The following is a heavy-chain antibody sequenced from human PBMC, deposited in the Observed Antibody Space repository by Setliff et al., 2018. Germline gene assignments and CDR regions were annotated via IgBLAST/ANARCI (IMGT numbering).Heavy chain of an antibody. CDR2: IYSSGST. Sequence: LSLTCTVSGGSISSGDYYWSWIRQPPGKGREWIGYIYSSGSTYYNQSLKSRVSISVDTSKNQFSLKLSSVTAADTAVYYCARESRYYYDNLGTLDYWGQGTLVTVSS. D-gene: IGHD3-22*01. CDR3: ARESRYYYDNLGTLDY. J-gene: IGHJ4*02. V-gene: IGHV4-30-4*08. CDR1: GGSISSGDYY.